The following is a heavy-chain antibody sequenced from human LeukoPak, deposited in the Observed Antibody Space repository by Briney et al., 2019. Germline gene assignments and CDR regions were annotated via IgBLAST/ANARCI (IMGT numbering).Heavy chain of an antibody. D-gene: IGHD3-10*01. CDR2: ISAYNGNT. J-gene: IGHJ4*02. CDR3: ARDGGLYYYGSGTLDY. V-gene: IGHV1-18*04. Sequence: ASVKVSCKASGYTFTSYYMHWVRQAPGQGLEWMGWISAYNGNTNYAQKLQGRVTMTTDTSTSTAYMELRSLRSDDTAVYYCARDGGLYYYGSGTLDYWGQGTLVTVSS. CDR1: GYTFTSYY.